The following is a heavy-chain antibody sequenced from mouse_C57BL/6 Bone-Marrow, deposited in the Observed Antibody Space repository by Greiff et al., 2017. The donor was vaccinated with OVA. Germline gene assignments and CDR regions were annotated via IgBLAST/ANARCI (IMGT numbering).Heavy chain of an antibody. CDR3: ARGGNWHWYFDV. D-gene: IGHD2-1*01. Sequence: QAQLQQSGAELVRPGASVKLSCKASGYTFTDYYINWVKQRPGQGLEWIARIYPGSGNTYYNEKFKGKATLTAEKSSSTAYMQLSSLTSEDSAVYFCARGGNWHWYFDVWGTGTTVTVSS. V-gene: IGHV1-76*01. CDR2: IYPGSGNT. J-gene: IGHJ1*03. CDR1: GYTFTDYY.